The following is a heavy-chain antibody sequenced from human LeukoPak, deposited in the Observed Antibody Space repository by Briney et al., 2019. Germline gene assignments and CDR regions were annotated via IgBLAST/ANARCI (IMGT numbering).Heavy chain of an antibody. CDR3: ARTSGDWLSWAWIGVDV. CDR2: IEHSGST. V-gene: IGHV4-34*01. CDR1: GGSFSDYY. Sequence: PSETLSLTCAVYGGSFSDYYWNWIRQPPGKGLEWIGEIEHSGSTEYNPSLKSRVTISVDTSKNQFSLKLSSVTAADTAVYYCARTSGDWLSWAWIGVDVWGQGTTVTVSS. J-gene: IGHJ6*02. D-gene: IGHD3-9*01.